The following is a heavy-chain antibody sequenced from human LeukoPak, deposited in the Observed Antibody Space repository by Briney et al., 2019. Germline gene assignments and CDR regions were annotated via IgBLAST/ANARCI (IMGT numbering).Heavy chain of an antibody. Sequence: GGSLRLSCAASGFTFNNYAMSWVRQAPGKGLEWVSGISSGGNTYYADSVKGRFTISRDNSKDTLYLQMNSLRAEDTAVYYCARNENSGWGYFDYWGQGTLVTVSS. CDR1: GFTFNNYA. J-gene: IGHJ4*02. CDR2: ISSGGNT. CDR3: ARNENSGWGYFDY. D-gene: IGHD5-12*01. V-gene: IGHV3-23*01.